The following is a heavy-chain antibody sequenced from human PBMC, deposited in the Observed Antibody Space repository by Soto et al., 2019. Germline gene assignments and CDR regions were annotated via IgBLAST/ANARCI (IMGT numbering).Heavy chain of an antibody. V-gene: IGHV3-13*01. CDR3: ARVKFYSSSYGFDY. D-gene: IGHD6-13*01. CDR2: IGTAGDT. Sequence: PGGSLRLSCAASVXTFSSYDMHWVRQATGKGLEWVSAIGTAGDTYYPGSVKGRFTISRENAKNSLYLQMNSLRAEDTAVYYCARVKFYSSSYGFDYWGQGTLVTVSS. J-gene: IGHJ4*02. CDR1: VXTFSSYD.